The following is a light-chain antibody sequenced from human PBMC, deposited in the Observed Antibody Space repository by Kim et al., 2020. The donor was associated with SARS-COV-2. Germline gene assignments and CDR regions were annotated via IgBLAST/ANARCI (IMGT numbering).Light chain of an antibody. CDR2: GAS. V-gene: IGKV3-15*01. J-gene: IGKJ4*01. Sequence: SPEGTAPPSCAASQSVSSNLAWYQQRPGQAPRLLIYGASSRATGIPARFSGSGSGTEFTLTISSLQSEDFAVYYCQQYNNWPPLTFGGGTTVDIK. CDR3: QQYNNWPPLT. CDR1: QSVSSN.